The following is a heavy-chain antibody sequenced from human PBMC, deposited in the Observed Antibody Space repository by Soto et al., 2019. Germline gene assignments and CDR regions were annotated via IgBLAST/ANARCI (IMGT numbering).Heavy chain of an antibody. V-gene: IGHV4-31*03. Sequence: KASETLSLTCTVSGGSISSGGYYWSWIRQHPGKGLEWIGYIYYSGSTYYNPSLKSRVTISVDTSKNQFSLKLSSVTAADTAVYYCARDRDTTGGWFDPWGQGTLVTVSS. CDR2: IYYSGST. J-gene: IGHJ5*02. CDR3: ARDRDTTGGWFDP. CDR1: GGSISSGGYY. D-gene: IGHD4-17*01.